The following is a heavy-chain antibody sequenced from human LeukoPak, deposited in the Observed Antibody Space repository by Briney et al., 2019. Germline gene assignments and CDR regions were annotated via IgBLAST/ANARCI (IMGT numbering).Heavy chain of an antibody. CDR3: ARQLDIVATIHIGSSAFDI. CDR2: IYYSGST. V-gene: IGHV4-39*01. D-gene: IGHD5-12*01. CDR1: GGSISSSSYY. Sequence: SETLSLTCTVSGGSISSSSYYWGWIRQPPGKGLEWIGSIYYSGSTYYNPSLKSRVTISVDTSKNQFSLKLSSVTAADTAVYYCARQLDIVATIHIGSSAFDIWGQGTMVTVSS. J-gene: IGHJ3*02.